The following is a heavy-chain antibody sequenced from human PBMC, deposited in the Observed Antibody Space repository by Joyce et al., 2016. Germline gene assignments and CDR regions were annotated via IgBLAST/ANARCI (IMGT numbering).Heavy chain of an antibody. Sequence: QVQLQQWGAGLLKPSETLSFTCAVYGGSFSGYYWSWIRQPPGKGLEWSGEINHSGSTNYNPSLKSRVTISVDTSKNQFSLKLSSVTAADTAVYYCARVSYGDYRFDYWGQGTLVTVSS. D-gene: IGHD4-17*01. J-gene: IGHJ4*02. CDR3: ARVSYGDYRFDY. CDR1: GGSFSGYY. CDR2: INHSGST. V-gene: IGHV4-34*01.